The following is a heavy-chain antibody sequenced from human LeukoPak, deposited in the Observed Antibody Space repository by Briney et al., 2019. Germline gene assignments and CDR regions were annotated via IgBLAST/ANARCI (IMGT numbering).Heavy chain of an antibody. Sequence: PSETLSLSCAVYGGSLRDYLWTWIRQPPGKGLEWIGEINHSGSASYNPSLKSRVSISLDTSRNQFFLRLSPVAAADAGIYYCARERASNNLVNWFDPWGQGTLVTVTS. CDR2: INHSGSA. J-gene: IGHJ5*02. D-gene: IGHD1/OR15-1a*01. CDR1: GGSLRDYL. CDR3: ARERASNNLVNWFDP. V-gene: IGHV4-34*01.